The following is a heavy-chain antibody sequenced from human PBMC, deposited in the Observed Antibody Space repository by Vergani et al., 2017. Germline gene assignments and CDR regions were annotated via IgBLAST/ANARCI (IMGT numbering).Heavy chain of an antibody. J-gene: IGHJ4*02. V-gene: IGHV1-46*03. CDR2: INPSGGST. CDR3: ARAPQKYSGRPQGFDY. Sequence: QVQLVQSGAEVKKPGASVKVSCKASGYTFTSYYMNWVRQAPGQGLEWMGIINPSGGSTSYAQKFQGRVTMTRDTSTSTVYMELSSLRSEDTAVYYCARAPQKYSGRPQGFDYWGQGTLVTVSS. D-gene: IGHD1-26*01. CDR1: GYTFTSYY.